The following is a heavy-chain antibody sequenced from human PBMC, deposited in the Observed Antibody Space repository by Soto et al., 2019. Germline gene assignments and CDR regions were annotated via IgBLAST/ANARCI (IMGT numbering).Heavy chain of an antibody. J-gene: IGHJ6*02. CDR3: ASSNPYLHLDGSSGASDYGMDV. CDR2: IYPGDSDT. D-gene: IGHD6-19*01. V-gene: IGHV5-51*01. CDR1: GYSFTSYW. Sequence: GESLKISCKGSGYSFTSYWIGWVRQMPGKGLEWMGIIYPGDSDTRYSPSFQGQVTISADKSISTAYLQWSSLKASDTAMYYCASSNPYLHLDGSSGASDYGMDVWGQGTTVTVSS.